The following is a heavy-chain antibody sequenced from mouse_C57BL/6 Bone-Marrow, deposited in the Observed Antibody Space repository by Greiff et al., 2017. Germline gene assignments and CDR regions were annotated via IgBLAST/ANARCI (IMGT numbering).Heavy chain of an antibody. Sequence: DVKLVESGGGLVKPGGSLKLSCAASGFTFSSYAMSWVRQTPEKRLEWVATISDGGSYTYYPDNVKGRFTISRDNAKNNLYLQLSHLKSEDTAMYYCAREGYEYPYWYFDVWGTGTTVTVSS. V-gene: IGHV5-4*01. D-gene: IGHD2-4*01. CDR1: GFTFSSYA. CDR3: AREGYEYPYWYFDV. J-gene: IGHJ1*03. CDR2: ISDGGSYT.